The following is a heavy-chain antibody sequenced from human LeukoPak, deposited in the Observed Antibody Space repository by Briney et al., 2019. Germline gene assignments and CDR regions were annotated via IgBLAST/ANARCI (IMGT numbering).Heavy chain of an antibody. Sequence: GGSLRLSCVASGFTFSRSWMSWVRRAPGKGLEWVGNKKQGRSEKYYVDSVKGRLTISRDNARNSVGLQMNSLRAEDTAVYYCAKDDGTSSYYYDSSGYYEDYWGQGTLVTVSS. CDR2: KKQGRSEK. CDR3: AKDDGTSSYYYDSSGYYEDY. CDR1: GFTFSRSW. D-gene: IGHD3-22*01. J-gene: IGHJ4*02. V-gene: IGHV3-7*03.